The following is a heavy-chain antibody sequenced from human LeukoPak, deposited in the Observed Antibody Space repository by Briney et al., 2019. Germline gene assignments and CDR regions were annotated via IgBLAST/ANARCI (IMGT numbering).Heavy chain of an antibody. Sequence: PGGSLRLSCAASGFTFSSYEMNWVRQAPGKGLEWVSYISSSGSTIYYADSVKGRFTISRDNAKKSLYLKMNSLRAEDTAVYYCASSSRGTMIAPHDAFDIWGQGTMVTVSS. V-gene: IGHV3-48*03. CDR2: ISSSGSTI. J-gene: IGHJ3*02. CDR1: GFTFSSYE. CDR3: ASSSRGTMIAPHDAFDI. D-gene: IGHD3-22*01.